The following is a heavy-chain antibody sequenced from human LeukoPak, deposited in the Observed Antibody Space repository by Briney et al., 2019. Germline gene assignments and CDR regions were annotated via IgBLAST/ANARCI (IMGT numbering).Heavy chain of an antibody. V-gene: IGHV3-23*01. D-gene: IGHD5-24*01. CDR2: ISGSGGST. J-gene: IGHJ4*02. CDR1: GFTFSSYG. Sequence: PGGSLRLSCAASGFTFSSYGMSWVRQAPGKGLEWVSAISGSGGSTYYADSVKGRFTISRDNSKNTLYLQMNSLRAEDTAVYYCAKRGPRGDGPGLQPFDYWGQGTLVTVSS. CDR3: AKRGPRGDGPGLQPFDY.